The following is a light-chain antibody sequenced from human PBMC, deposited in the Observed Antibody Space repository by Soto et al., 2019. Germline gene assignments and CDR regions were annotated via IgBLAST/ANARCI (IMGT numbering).Light chain of an antibody. CDR3: QPLNSSPL. CDR2: AAS. V-gene: IGKV1-9*01. Sequence: IQLTQSPSSLSASVGDRVTITCRASQGISSYLAWYQQKPGKAPKLLIYAASTLQSGVPSKFSGSGSGTDFTLTISSLQPEDFEHYHYQPLNSSPLFGGGTKVEIK. CDR1: QGISSY. J-gene: IGKJ4*01.